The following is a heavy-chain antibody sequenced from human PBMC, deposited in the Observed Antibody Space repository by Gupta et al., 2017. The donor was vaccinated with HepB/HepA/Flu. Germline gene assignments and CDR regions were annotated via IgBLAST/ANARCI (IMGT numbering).Heavy chain of an antibody. CDR2: IYSGGST. V-gene: IGHV3-66*01. CDR1: GFTVSSNY. Sequence: EVQLVESGGGLVQPGGSLRLSCAASGFTVSSNYMSWVRQAPGKGLEWVSVIYSGGSTYYADSVKGRFTISRDNSKNTLYLQMNSLRAEDTAVYYCAREQDYCSGGSCYSNAFDYWGQGTLVTVSS. D-gene: IGHD2-15*01. J-gene: IGHJ4*02. CDR3: AREQDYCSGGSCYSNAFDY.